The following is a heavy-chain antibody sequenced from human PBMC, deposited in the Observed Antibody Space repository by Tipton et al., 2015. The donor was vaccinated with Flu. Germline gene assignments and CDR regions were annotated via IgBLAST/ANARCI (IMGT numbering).Heavy chain of an antibody. CDR3: ARDPGRTAYYYMDV. V-gene: IGHV3-33*08. D-gene: IGHD5-18*01. Sequence: SLRLSCAASGFTFSSYWMSWVRQAPGKGLEWVAVIWYDGSNKYYADSVKGRFTISRDNSKNTLYLQMNSLRAEDTAVYYCARDPGRTAYYYMDVWGKGTTVTVSS. J-gene: IGHJ6*03. CDR1: GFTFSSYW. CDR2: IWYDGSNK.